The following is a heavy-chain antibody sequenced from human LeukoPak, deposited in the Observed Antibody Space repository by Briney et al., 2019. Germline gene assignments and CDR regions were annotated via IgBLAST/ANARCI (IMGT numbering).Heavy chain of an antibody. CDR3: AREDDWNYEDY. J-gene: IGHJ4*02. D-gene: IGHD1-7*01. CDR1: GFTFSNYW. Sequence: GGSLRLSCAASGFTFSNYWMSWVRQALGKGLEWVANIKQDGSEKYYVNSVKGRFTISRDNAKNSLYLQMSSLRAEDTAIYYCAREDDWNYEDYWGQGTLVSVSS. V-gene: IGHV3-7*01. CDR2: IKQDGSEK.